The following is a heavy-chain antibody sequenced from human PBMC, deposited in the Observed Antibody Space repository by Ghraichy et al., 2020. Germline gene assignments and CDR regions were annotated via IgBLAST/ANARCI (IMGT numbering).Heavy chain of an antibody. CDR1: VGPSVVTT. J-gene: IGHJ2*01. V-gene: IGHV4-34*01. CDR3: ARDCCTNGPRRKHWYFDL. Sequence: SEPCPSPALSMVGPSVVTTGAGSASPQGGGWSGLGKSIIVEAPNYNPSLKSRVTISVDTSKNQFSLKLSSVTAADTAVYYCARDCCTNGPRRKHWYFDLWGRGTLVTVSS. D-gene: IGHD2-8*01. CDR2: SIIVEAP.